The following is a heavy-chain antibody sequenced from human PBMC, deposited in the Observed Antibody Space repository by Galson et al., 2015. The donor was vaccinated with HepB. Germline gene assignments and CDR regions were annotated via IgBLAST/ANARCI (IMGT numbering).Heavy chain of an antibody. CDR3: ARAEYSSGWYSYPIDY. CDR2: INSDGSST. D-gene: IGHD6-19*01. V-gene: IGHV3-74*01. CDR1: GFTFSSYW. Sequence: SLRLSCAASGFTFSSYWMHWVRQAPGKGLVWVSRINSDGSSTSYADSVKGRFTISRDNAKNTLYLQMNSLRAEDTAVYYCARAEYSSGWYSYPIDYWGQGTLVTVSS. J-gene: IGHJ4*02.